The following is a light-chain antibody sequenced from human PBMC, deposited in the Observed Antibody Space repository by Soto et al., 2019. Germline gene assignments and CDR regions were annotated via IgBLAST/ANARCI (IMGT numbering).Light chain of an antibody. V-gene: IGKV1-5*03. CDR3: QQFISYPLT. Sequence: DIQMTQSPSTLSGSVGDRVAITCRASQTISSWLAWYQQKPGKAPKLLIYKASTLKSGVPSRFSGSGSGTQFTLTISSLQPDDSATYYCQQFISYPLTFGGGTKVDIK. CDR1: QTISSW. CDR2: KAS. J-gene: IGKJ4*01.